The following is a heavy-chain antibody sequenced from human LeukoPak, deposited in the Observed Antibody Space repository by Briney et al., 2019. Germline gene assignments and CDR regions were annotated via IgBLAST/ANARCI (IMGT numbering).Heavy chain of an antibody. CDR1: GFTVSSTY. J-gene: IGHJ4*02. CDR3: ASWPGGWYGEDS. V-gene: IGHV3-53*01. CDR2: IYGGGST. Sequence: PGGSWRLSCAASGFTVSSTYMSWAPQAPGRGREWVSVIYGGGSTYYADSVRGRFTISRDTFTNTVNLQMNSLRVEDTAVYYCASWPGGWYGEDSWGQGTLVTVSS. D-gene: IGHD6-19*01.